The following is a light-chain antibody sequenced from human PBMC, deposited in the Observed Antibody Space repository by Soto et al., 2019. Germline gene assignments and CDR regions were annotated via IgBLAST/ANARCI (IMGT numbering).Light chain of an antibody. CDR1: NKDVGAYTY. J-gene: IGLJ2*01. Sequence: QSALTQPASVSGSPGQSITISCTGTNKDVGAYTYVSWYQQHPGKAPRLIIYEVSERPSGVSNRFSGSKSDNTASLVISGLQAEDEADYYCSSYRTGSRVFGGGTKLTVL. CDR3: SSYRTGSRV. CDR2: EVS. V-gene: IGLV2-14*01.